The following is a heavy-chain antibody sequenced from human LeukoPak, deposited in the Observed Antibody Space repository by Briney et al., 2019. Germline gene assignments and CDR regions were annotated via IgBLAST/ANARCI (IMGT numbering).Heavy chain of an antibody. D-gene: IGHD3-22*01. CDR1: GFTFSSYE. Sequence: PGGSLRLSCAASGFTFSSYEMNWVRQTPGKGLEWVSYISSSGSTIYYADSVKGRFTISRDNAKNSLYLQMNSLRAEDTAVYYCARDRGSGYYFDYWGQGTLVTVSS. CDR2: ISSSGSTI. CDR3: ARDRGSGYYFDY. V-gene: IGHV3-48*03. J-gene: IGHJ4*02.